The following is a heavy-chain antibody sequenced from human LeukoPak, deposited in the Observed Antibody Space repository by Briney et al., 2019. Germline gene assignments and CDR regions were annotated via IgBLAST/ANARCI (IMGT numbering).Heavy chain of an antibody. V-gene: IGHV4-59*12. CDR1: GDSIRNYY. Sequence: SETLSLTCTVSGDSIRNYYWSWIRQSPGKGLEWIGYVHHSGSTNQNPSLKGRVTMSVDTSKSQFSLQVTSVTAADTAVYYCGRSYGSGRRWFDPWGQGTLVTVSS. CDR2: VHHSGST. CDR3: GRSYGSGRRWFDP. D-gene: IGHD3-10*01. J-gene: IGHJ5*02.